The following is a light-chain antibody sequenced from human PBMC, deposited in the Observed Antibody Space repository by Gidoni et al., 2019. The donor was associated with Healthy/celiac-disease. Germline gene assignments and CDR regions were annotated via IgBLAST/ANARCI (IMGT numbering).Light chain of an antibody. CDR1: PGISSY. CDR3: QQYYSYPP. Sequence: AIRMSQSPSSFSASTGDRVTITCRASPGISSYLAWYQQKPGKAPKLLIYAASTWHSGVPSRFSGSGSGTDFTLTISCLQSEDFATYYCQQYYSYPPFGQGTKVEIK. CDR2: AAS. J-gene: IGKJ1*01. V-gene: IGKV1-8*01.